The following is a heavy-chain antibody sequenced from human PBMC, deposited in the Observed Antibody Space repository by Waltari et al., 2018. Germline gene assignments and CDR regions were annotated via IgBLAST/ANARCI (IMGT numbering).Heavy chain of an antibody. Sequence: QVQLQESGPGLVKPSQTLSLTCTVSGGSISSGDYYWSWIRQHPGKGLEWIGYIYYSGSTYYNPSLKSRVTISVDTSKNQFSLKLSSVTAADTAVYYCARVDSSSSGGAFGYYYYYMDVWGKGTTVTISS. CDR1: GGSISSGDYY. CDR3: ARVDSSSSGGAFGYYYYYMDV. J-gene: IGHJ6*03. CDR2: IYYSGST. V-gene: IGHV4-30-4*08. D-gene: IGHD6-6*01.